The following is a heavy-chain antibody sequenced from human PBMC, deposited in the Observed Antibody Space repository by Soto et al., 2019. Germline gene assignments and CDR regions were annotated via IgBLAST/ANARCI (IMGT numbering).Heavy chain of an antibody. J-gene: IGHJ6*02. D-gene: IGHD3-3*01. Sequence: SETLSLPCAVYGWSFSGYYWSWIRQPPGKGLEWIGKINHSGSTNYNPSLKSRVTISVDTSKNQFSLKLSSVTAADTAVYYCEKTGSFYVFWIVYYSGGGMDVWGQGTTVTVSS. CDR1: GWSFSGYY. V-gene: IGHV4-34*01. CDR3: EKTGSFYVFWIVYYSGGGMDV. CDR2: INHSGST.